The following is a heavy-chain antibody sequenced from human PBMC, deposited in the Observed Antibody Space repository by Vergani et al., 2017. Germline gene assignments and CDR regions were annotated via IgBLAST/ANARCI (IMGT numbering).Heavy chain of an antibody. V-gene: IGHV1-69*01. Sequence: QVQLVQSGAEVKKPGSSVKVSCKASGGTFSSYAISWVRQAPGQGLEWMGGIIPIFGTANYAKKFQGRVTITADESTSTAYMELSSLRSEDTAVYYCARVGSGSYYIPGGYYFDYWGQGTLVTVSS. J-gene: IGHJ4*02. CDR3: ARVGSGSYYIPGGYYFDY. CDR2: IIPIFGTA. D-gene: IGHD1-26*01. CDR1: GGTFSSYA.